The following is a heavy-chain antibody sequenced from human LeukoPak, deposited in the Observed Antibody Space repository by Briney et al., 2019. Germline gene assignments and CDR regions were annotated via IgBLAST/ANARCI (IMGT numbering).Heavy chain of an antibody. J-gene: IGHJ5*02. CDR2: IIPIFGTA. CDR3: ARGGYSGYDHNWFDP. Sequence: EASVKVSCKASGGTFTIYAISCVRQAPGQGLEWTGGIIPIFGTANYAQKFQGRVTITADESTSTAYMELSSLRSEDTAVYYCARGGYSGYDHNWFDPWGQGTLVTVSS. V-gene: IGHV1-69*01. CDR1: GGTFTIYA. D-gene: IGHD5-12*01.